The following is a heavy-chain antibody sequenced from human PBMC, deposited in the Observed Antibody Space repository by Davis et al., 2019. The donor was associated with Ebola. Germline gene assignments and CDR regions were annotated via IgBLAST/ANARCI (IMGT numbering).Heavy chain of an antibody. J-gene: IGHJ4*02. CDR1: GFTFSSYS. D-gene: IGHD6-19*01. CDR3: ARLEDSGWSHDY. V-gene: IGHV3-21*01. Sequence: GESLKISCAASGFTFSSYSLNWVRQAPGKGLEWVSSITSSSNYIYYADSVKGRFTISRDNAKNSLYLHMNSLRAEDTALYYCARLEDSGWSHDYWGQGTLVTVSS. CDR2: ITSSSNYI.